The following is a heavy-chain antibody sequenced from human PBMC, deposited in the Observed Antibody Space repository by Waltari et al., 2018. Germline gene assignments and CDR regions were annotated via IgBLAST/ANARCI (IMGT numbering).Heavy chain of an antibody. CDR2: IYYSGST. J-gene: IGHJ3*02. V-gene: IGHV4-59*01. CDR1: GGSISSYY. CDR3: AREVVSYGDYRTDHAFDI. D-gene: IGHD4-17*01. Sequence: QVQLQESGPGLVKPSETLSLTCTVSGGSISSYYWSWIRQPPGKGLEWIGYIYYSGSTNYNPSLKSRVTRSVDTSKNQFSLKLSSVTAADTAVYYCAREVVSYGDYRTDHAFDIWGQGTMVTVSS.